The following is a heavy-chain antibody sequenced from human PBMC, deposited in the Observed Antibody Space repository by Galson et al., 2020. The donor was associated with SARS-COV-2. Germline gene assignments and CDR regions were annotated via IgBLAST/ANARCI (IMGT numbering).Heavy chain of an antibody. D-gene: IGHD3-22*01. CDR2: ISSSSSTI. J-gene: IGHJ4*02. CDR1: GFTFSSYS. Sequence: PGGSLRLSCAASGFTFSSYSMNWVHQAPGKGPEWVSYISSSSSTIYYADSVKGRFTISRDNAKNSLYLQMNSLRAEDTAVYYCARDAVVVITEVLFDYWGQGTLVTVSS. CDR3: ARDAVVVITEVLFDY. V-gene: IGHV3-48*01.